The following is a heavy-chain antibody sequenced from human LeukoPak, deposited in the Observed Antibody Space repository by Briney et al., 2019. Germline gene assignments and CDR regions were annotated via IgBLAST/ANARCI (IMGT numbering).Heavy chain of an antibody. CDR3: ASTNWVTGYYHMDV. CDR2: ISRSSSTI. Sequence: GGSLRLSCAASGFTFSNYNMNWVRQAPWKGLEWVSYISRSSSTIYFADSVKGRFTISRDNAKNSLYLQMISLRAEDTAVYYCASTNWVTGYYHMDVRGKGTTVTVSS. J-gene: IGHJ6*03. V-gene: IGHV3-48*01. CDR1: GFTFSNYN. D-gene: IGHD1-1*01.